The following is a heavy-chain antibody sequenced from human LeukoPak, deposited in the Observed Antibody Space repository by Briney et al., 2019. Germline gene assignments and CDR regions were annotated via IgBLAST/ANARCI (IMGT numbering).Heavy chain of an antibody. CDR3: ARTGGDFTLDY. CDR1: GGSISSSNW. Sequence: SETLSLTCAVSGGSISSSNWWSWVRQPPGKGLEWIGEIYHSGSTNYNASLKSRVTISVDKSKNQFSLKPSSVTAADTAVYYCARTGGDFTLDYWGQGTLVTVSS. CDR2: IYHSGST. V-gene: IGHV4-4*02. J-gene: IGHJ4*02. D-gene: IGHD4-17*01.